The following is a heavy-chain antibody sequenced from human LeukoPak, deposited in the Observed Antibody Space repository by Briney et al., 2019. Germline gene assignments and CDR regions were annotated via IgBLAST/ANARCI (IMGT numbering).Heavy chain of an antibody. CDR2: INHSGST. CDR1: GGSFSGYY. CDR3: ARGRIDYCSGGSCLRYYYYYMDV. Sequence: SETLSLTCAVYGGSFSGYYWSWIRQPPGKGLEWIGEINHSGSTNYNPSLKSRVTISVDTSKNQFSLKLSSVTAADTAVYYCARGRIDYCSGGSCLRYYYYYMDVWGKGTTVTVSS. V-gene: IGHV4-34*01. J-gene: IGHJ6*03. D-gene: IGHD2-15*01.